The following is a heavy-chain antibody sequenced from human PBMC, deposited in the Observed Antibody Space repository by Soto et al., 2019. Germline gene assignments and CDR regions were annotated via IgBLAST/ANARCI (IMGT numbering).Heavy chain of an antibody. CDR3: ASSRVVVPAALGPYGMDV. D-gene: IGHD2-2*01. CDR1: GGTFSSYT. CDR2: IIPILGIA. V-gene: IGHV1-69*02. J-gene: IGHJ6*02. Sequence: QVQLVQSGAEVKKPGSSVKVSCKASGGTFSSYTISWVRQAPGQGLEWMGRIIPILGIANYAQKFQGRVTITADKSTSTAYMELSSLRSEDTAVYYCASSRVVVPAALGPYGMDVWGQGTTVTVSS.